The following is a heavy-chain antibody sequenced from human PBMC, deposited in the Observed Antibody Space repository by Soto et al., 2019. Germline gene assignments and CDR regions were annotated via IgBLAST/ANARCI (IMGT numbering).Heavy chain of an antibody. J-gene: IGHJ4*02. CDR1: GFTLSNYV. Sequence: EVQLVESGGGLVQPGGSLRLSCAASGFTLSNYVMNWVHQAPGKGLEWISCIGSSSVTIFHADSVKGRFTISRDSAKNSLYLQMNSLRAEDTAMYYCARVPSSGWPYLFDYWGLGTLVTVSS. D-gene: IGHD6-19*01. CDR2: IGSSSVTI. V-gene: IGHV3-48*01. CDR3: ARVPSSGWPYLFDY.